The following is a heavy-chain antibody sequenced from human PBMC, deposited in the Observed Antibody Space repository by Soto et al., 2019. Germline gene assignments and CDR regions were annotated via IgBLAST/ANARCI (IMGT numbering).Heavy chain of an antibody. CDR2: IYSGGST. D-gene: IGHD5-18*01. V-gene: IGHV3-NL1*01. J-gene: IGHJ4*02. CDR1: GFTFSSYG. CDR3: ARSGYSYGPFDY. Sequence: GSLRLSCAASGFTFSSYGMHWVRQAPGKGLEWVSGIYSGGSTYYADSVKGRFTISRDNSKNTLYLQMNSLRAEDTAVYYCARSGYSYGPFDYWGQGTLVTVSS.